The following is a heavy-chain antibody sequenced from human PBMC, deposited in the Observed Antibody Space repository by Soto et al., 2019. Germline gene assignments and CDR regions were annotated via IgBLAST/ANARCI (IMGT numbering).Heavy chain of an antibody. CDR3: SGTGTRARPDYFDY. D-gene: IGHD6-6*01. Sequence: SVKVSCKASGGTFSSYASSWVRQAPGQGLEWMGGIIPIFGTANYAQKFQGRVTITADESTSTAYMELSSLRSEDTAVYYCSGTGTRARPDYFDYWGQGTLVTVSS. CDR2: IIPIFGTA. CDR1: GGTFSSYA. V-gene: IGHV1-69*13. J-gene: IGHJ4*02.